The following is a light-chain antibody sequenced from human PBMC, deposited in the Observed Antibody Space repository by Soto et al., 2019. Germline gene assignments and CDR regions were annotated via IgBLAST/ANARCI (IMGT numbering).Light chain of an antibody. V-gene: IGLV1-47*01. J-gene: IGLJ1*01. CDR2: RNN. Sequence: QSVLTQPPSASGTPGQRVTISCSGSSSNIGSNYVYWYQQLPGTAPKLLIYRNNQRPSGVPDRFSGSKSGTSASLAIRGLRSEYEADYYCAAWDDRLSGNYVFGTGSKVTLL. CDR3: AAWDDRLSGNYV. CDR1: SSNIGSNY.